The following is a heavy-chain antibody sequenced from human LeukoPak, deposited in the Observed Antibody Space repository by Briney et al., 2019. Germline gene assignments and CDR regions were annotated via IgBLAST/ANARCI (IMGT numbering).Heavy chain of an antibody. V-gene: IGHV3-23*01. CDR2: IGGGGGST. CDR3: AKVPLTAVTTSFDY. D-gene: IGHD4-17*01. CDR1: GLTFSSYA. Sequence: PGGSLRLSCAASGLTFSSYAMSWVRQAPGKGLEWVSGIGGGGGSTSYADSVKGRFTISRDNSKNTLYLQMNSLRAEDTAVYYCAKVPLTAVTTSFDYWGQGALVTVSS. J-gene: IGHJ4*02.